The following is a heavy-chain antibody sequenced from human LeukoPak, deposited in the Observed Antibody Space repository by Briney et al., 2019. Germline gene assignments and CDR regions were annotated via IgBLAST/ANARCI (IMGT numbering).Heavy chain of an antibody. CDR3: ARRVATIYYYYYGMDV. CDR1: GFTFSSYE. CDR2: ISSIGSTI. Sequence: PGGSLRLSCAASGFTFSSYEMNWVRQAPGKGLEWVSYISSIGSTIYYADSVKGRFTISRDNAKNSLYLQMNSLRAEDTAVYYCARRVATIYYYYYGMDVWGQGTTVTVSS. V-gene: IGHV3-48*03. D-gene: IGHD5-12*01. J-gene: IGHJ6*02.